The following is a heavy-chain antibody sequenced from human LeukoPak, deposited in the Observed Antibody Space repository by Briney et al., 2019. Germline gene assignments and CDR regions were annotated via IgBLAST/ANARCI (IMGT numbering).Heavy chain of an antibody. D-gene: IGHD6-13*01. J-gene: IGHJ4*02. Sequence: SETLSLTCAVYGGSFSSYYWSWIRQPPGQGLEWIGEVNRSGNSNYNPSLKSRVTISVDTSKNQISLKLSSVTAADTAVYYCARKIYRGLRAAAAGSFDSWGQGTLVTVSS. V-gene: IGHV4-34*01. CDR1: GGSFSSYY. CDR3: ARKIYRGLRAAAAGSFDS. CDR2: VNRSGNS.